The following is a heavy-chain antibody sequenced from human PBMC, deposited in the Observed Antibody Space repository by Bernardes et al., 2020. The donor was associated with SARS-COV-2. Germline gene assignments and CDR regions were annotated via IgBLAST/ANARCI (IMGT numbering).Heavy chain of an antibody. V-gene: IGHV4-34*01. CDR2: INHSGST. D-gene: IGHD2-2*02. CDR1: GGSFSGYY. CDR3: ARDCSSTSCYSIENAFDI. J-gene: IGHJ3*02. Sequence: SLTCAVYGGSFSGYYWSWIRQPPGKGLEWIGEINHSGSTNYNPSLKSRVTISVDTSKNQFSLKLSSVTAADTAVYYCARDCSSTSCYSIENAFDIWGQGTMVTVSS.